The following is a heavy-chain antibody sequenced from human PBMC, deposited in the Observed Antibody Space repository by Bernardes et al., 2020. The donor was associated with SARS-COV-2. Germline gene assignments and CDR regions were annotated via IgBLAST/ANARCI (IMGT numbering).Heavy chain of an antibody. CDR1: GGSISSYY. J-gene: IGHJ5*02. CDR3: ASGYSSGWYDWFDP. Sequence: TLSLTCTVSGGSISSYYWSWIRQPPGKGLEWIGYIYYSGSTSYNPSLKSRVTISVDTTKNQFSLKLSSVTAADTAVYYCASGYSSGWYDWFDPWGQGTLVTVSS. CDR2: IYYSGST. V-gene: IGHV4-59*01. D-gene: IGHD6-19*01.